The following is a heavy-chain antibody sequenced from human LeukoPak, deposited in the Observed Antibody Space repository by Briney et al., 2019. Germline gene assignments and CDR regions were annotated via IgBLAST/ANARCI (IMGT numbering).Heavy chain of an antibody. J-gene: IGHJ4*02. CDR1: GGSFSGYY. CDR3: ARGKRYYYDSSGYYFDY. CDR2: IYYSGST. V-gene: IGHV4-34*01. D-gene: IGHD3-22*01. Sequence: SETLSLTCAVYGGSFSGYYWGWIRQPPGKGLEWIGSIYYSGSTYYNPSLKSRVTISVDTSKNQFSLKLSSVTAADTAVYYCARGKRYYYDSSGYYFDYWGQGTLVTVSS.